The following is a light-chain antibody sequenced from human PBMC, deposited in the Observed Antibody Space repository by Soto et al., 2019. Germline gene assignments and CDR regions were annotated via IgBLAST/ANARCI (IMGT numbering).Light chain of an antibody. J-gene: IGKJ1*01. CDR2: GAS. CDR1: RTVHSN. CDR3: PRYNNWLRT. V-gene: IGKV3-15*01. Sequence: EMAERPTTQSLSPGEGATLSCRASRTVHSNVAWYQHKPGQAPRLLVYGASFRATGMPARFSGSGFGTEFTLTISSLQSEDFAVYYCPRYNNWLRTFGQGTKV.